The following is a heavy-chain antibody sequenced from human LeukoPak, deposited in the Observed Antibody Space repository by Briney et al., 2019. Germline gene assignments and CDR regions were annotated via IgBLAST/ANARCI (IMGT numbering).Heavy chain of an antibody. CDR1: GFIFNKAW. Sequence: TPGGSLILSCAASGFIFNKAWMNWVRQAPGKGPEWVGRIKSNNDGGTTDYASPVEGRFIISRDDSKNTIYLQVNRLIIDDTAIYYCTPVMVEDRGFWGQGTLVTVSS. CDR2: IKSNNDGGTT. V-gene: IGHV3-15*01. CDR3: TPVMVEDRGF. D-gene: IGHD2-21*01. J-gene: IGHJ4*02.